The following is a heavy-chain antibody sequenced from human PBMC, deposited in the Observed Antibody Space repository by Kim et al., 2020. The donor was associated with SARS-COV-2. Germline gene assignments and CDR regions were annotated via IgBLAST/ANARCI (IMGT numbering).Heavy chain of an antibody. CDR2: IYYSGST. CDR3: ASFPPAMSYYNGVDV. CDR1: NASISSYY. J-gene: IGHJ6*02. Sequence: SETLSLTCTVSNASISSYYWTWIRQPPGKGLEYIGYIYYSGSTDYSPSLNSRVTISVDPSKNQVSLKLTSVTAADTAVYYCASFPPAMSYYNGVDVWGQGTTVTVSS. V-gene: IGHV4-59*01.